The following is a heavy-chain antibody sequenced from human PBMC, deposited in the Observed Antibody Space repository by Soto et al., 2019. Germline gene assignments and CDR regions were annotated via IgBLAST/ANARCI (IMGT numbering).Heavy chain of an antibody. D-gene: IGHD3-3*01. Sequence: GGSLRLSCAASGFTFSSYSMNWVRQAPGKGLEWVSSISSSSSYIYYADSVKGRFTISRDNAKNSLYLQMNSLRAEDTAVYYCARDLLGTYYDFWSGLSGVDYWGQGTLVTVSS. CDR1: GFTFSSYS. V-gene: IGHV3-21*01. CDR3: ARDLLGTYYDFWSGLSGVDY. J-gene: IGHJ4*02. CDR2: ISSSSSYI.